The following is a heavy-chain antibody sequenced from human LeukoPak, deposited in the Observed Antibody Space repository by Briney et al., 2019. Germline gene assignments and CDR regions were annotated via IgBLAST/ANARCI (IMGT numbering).Heavy chain of an antibody. Sequence: GGSLRLSCAASGFTFSGASLNWVRQASGEGLEWVGRVGSKVDNYATAYAESVKGRFIISGEDSKNTAYLQMNSLKTDDTAVYYCSNGHYGLDVWGQGTTVTVSS. D-gene: IGHD3/OR15-3a*01. CDR3: SNGHYGLDV. CDR1: GFTFSGAS. V-gene: IGHV3-73*01. J-gene: IGHJ6*02. CDR2: VGSKVDNYAT.